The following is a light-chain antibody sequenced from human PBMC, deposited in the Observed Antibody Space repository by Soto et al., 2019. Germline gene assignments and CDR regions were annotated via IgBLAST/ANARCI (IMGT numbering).Light chain of an antibody. V-gene: IGLV2-14*03. J-gene: IGLJ3*02. Sequence: QSALTQPASVSGSPGQSITISCTGTSRDVGAYDYVSWYLQYPDKAPQLLIYYVDHRPSGVSSRFSGSKSGNTASLTVSGIQAEDEADYYCSSYAGSIWVFGGGTKLTVL. CDR1: SRDVGAYDY. CDR2: YVD. CDR3: SSYAGSIWV.